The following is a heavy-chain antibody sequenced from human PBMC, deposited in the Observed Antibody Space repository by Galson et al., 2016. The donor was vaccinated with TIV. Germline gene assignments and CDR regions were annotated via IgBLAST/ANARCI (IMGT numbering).Heavy chain of an antibody. J-gene: IGHJ4*02. CDR3: SRDRLVDILAGSFDY. Sequence: SLRLSCAGSGFTFGDYAVNWVRQAPGKGLEWVGFIRNTVYGGTPEYAASVNGRFTISRDDSKGIAYLQMNNLKTEDTAVYYCSRDRLVDILAGSFDYWGQGTLVTVSS. CDR2: IRNTVYGGTP. CDR1: GFTFGDYA. D-gene: IGHD3-9*01. V-gene: IGHV3-49*04.